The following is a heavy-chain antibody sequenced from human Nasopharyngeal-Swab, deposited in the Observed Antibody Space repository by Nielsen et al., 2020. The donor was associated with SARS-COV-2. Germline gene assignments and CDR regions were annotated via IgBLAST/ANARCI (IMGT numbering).Heavy chain of an antibody. CDR3: ASRLDRYKWNDVNLDAFDI. CDR2: FDPEDGET. Sequence: SVNVSCKVSGYILSELSMHWVRQAPGKGLEWMGGFDPEDGETIYAQKFRGRVTMTEDTFTDTAYMELSSLRSEDTAVYYCASRLDRYKWNDVNLDAFDIWGQGTMVTVSS. D-gene: IGHD1-20*01. J-gene: IGHJ3*02. V-gene: IGHV1-24*01. CDR1: GYILSELS.